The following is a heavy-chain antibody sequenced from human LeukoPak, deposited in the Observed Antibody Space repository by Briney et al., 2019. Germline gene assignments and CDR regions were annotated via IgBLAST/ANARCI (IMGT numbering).Heavy chain of an antibody. CDR2: ISGSGGST. Sequence: GASLRLSCAASGFTFSSYAMSWVRQAPGKGLEWVSAISGSGGSTYYADSVKGRFTISRDNSKNTLYLQMNSLRAEDTAVYYCAKNEYYYDSSGYAPHHWGQGTLAPVP. J-gene: IGHJ1*01. V-gene: IGHV3-23*01. CDR1: GFTFSSYA. CDR3: AKNEYYYDSSGYAPHH. D-gene: IGHD3-22*01.